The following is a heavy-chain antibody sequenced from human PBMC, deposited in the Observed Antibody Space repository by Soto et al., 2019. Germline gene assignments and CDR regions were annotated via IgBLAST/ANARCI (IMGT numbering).Heavy chain of an antibody. CDR1: GFTFSGYE. D-gene: IGHD1-26*01. CDR3: ARVRALSTVWDSNRRNFDY. V-gene: IGHV3-48*03. J-gene: IGHJ4*02. CDR2: ISSSGSTI. Sequence: GGSLRLSCAASGFTFSGYEMNWVRQAPGKGLEWVSYISSSGSTIYYADSVKGRFTISRDNAKNSLYLQMNSLRAEDTAVYYCARVRALSTVWDSNRRNFDYWGQGTLVTVSS.